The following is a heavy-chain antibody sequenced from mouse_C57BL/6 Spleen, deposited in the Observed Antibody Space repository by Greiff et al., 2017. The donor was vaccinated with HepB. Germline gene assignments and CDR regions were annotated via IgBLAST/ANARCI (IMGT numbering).Heavy chain of an antibody. J-gene: IGHJ3*01. V-gene: IGHV10-1*01. CDR2: IRSKSNNYAT. CDR3: VRERVYDGSSYEAWFAY. D-gene: IGHD1-1*01. Sequence: EVKVEESGGGLVQPKGSLKLSCAASGFSFNTYAMNWVRQAPGKGLEWVARIRSKSNNYATYYADSVKDRFTISRDDSESMLYLQMNNLKTEDIAMYYCVRERVYDGSSYEAWFAYWGQGTLVTVSA. CDR1: GFSFNTYA.